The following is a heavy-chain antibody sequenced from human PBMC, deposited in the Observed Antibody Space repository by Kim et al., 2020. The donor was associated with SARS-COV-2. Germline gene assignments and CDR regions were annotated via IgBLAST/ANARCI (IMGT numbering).Heavy chain of an antibody. D-gene: IGHD6-13*01. CDR2: ISWNSGSI. Sequence: GGSLRLSCAASGFTLDDYAMHWVRQAPGKGLEWVSGISWNSGSIGYADSVKGRFTISRDNSKNSLYLQMNSLRAEDTALYYCAKVARTGYSSSWEQYYFDYWGQGTLGTLSS. CDR3: AKVARTGYSSSWEQYYFDY. V-gene: IGHV3-9*01. J-gene: IGHJ4*02. CDR1: GFTLDDYA.